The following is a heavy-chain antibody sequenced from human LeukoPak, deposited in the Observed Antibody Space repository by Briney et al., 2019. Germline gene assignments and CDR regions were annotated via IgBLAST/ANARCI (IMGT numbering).Heavy chain of an antibody. Sequence: GGSLRLSCAASGFTFDDYAMHWVRQAPGKGLEWVSGISWNSGSIGYADSVKGRFTISRDNAKNSLYLQMNSLRAEGTALYYCAKDLSPYGSGSYYNGIDYWGQGTLVTVSS. V-gene: IGHV3-9*01. J-gene: IGHJ4*02. CDR1: GFTFDDYA. CDR3: AKDLSPYGSGSYYNGIDY. CDR2: ISWNSGSI. D-gene: IGHD3-10*01.